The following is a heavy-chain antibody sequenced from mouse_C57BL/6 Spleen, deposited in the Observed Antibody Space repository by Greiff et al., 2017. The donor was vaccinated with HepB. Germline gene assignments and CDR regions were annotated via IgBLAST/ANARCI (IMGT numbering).Heavy chain of an antibody. CDR2: INPNNGGT. Sequence: VQLQQSGPELVKPGASVKIPCKASGYTFTDYNMDWVKQSHGKSLEWIGDINPNNGGTIYNQKFKGKATLTVDKSSSTAYMELRSLTSEDTAVYYCARRGRRIYYDYNWYFDVWGTGTTVTVSS. CDR1: GYTFTDYN. CDR3: ARRGRRIYYDYNWYFDV. V-gene: IGHV1-18*01. D-gene: IGHD2-4*01. J-gene: IGHJ1*03.